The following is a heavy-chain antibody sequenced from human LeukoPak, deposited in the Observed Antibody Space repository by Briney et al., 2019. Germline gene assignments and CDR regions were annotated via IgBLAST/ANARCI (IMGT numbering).Heavy chain of an antibody. Sequence: SETLSLTCTVSGGSISSYYWSWIRQPPGKGLEWIGNIYYSGSTNYNPSLKSRVTISVDTSKNQFSLKLSSVTAADTAVYYCARNHPYYDILTGYYGYYFDYWGQGTLVTVSS. V-gene: IGHV4-59*01. CDR3: ARNHPYYDILTGYYGYYFDY. D-gene: IGHD3-9*01. CDR1: GGSISSYY. J-gene: IGHJ4*02. CDR2: IYYSGST.